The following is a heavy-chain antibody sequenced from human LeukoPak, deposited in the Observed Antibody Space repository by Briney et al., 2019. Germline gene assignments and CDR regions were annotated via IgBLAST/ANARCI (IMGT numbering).Heavy chain of an antibody. J-gene: IGHJ4*02. V-gene: IGHV3-30*18. D-gene: IGHD6-13*01. CDR2: ISYDGSNK. CDR3: AKVSYSSGWYEDY. Sequence: GGSLRLSCAASGFTFSSYGMHWVRQAPGKGLEWVAVISYDGSNKYYADSVKGRFTISRDNSKNTLYLQMNSLRAEDTAVYYCAKVSYSSGWYEDYWGQGTLVTVSS. CDR1: GFTFSSYG.